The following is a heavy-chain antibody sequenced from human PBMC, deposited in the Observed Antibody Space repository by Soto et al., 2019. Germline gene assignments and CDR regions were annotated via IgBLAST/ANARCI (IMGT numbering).Heavy chain of an antibody. CDR1: GFSFNFYA. V-gene: IGHV3-30-3*01. CDR2: ISNDGSSE. D-gene: IGHD5-18*01. Sequence: QVHLVESGGGVVQPGRSLRISCAATGFSFNFYAMYWVRQAPGKGLEWVATISNDGSSENYADSVRGRFIISRDNSKKTLFLQMNSLRPEDTATYYCVRDSGANYGTFWYFDLWGRGTLVTVSS. J-gene: IGHJ2*01. CDR3: VRDSGANYGTFWYFDL.